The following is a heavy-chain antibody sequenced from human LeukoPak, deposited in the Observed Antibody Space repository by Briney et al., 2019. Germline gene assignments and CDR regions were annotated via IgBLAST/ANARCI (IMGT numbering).Heavy chain of an antibody. J-gene: IGHJ4*02. CDR3: ARHIVSSEDIY. Sequence: PGGSLRLSCAASGFTFSSYSMTWVRQAPGKGLEWVSSISSSSSYIYYADSVKGRFTISRDNAKNSLYLQMNSLRAEDTAVYYCARHIVSSEDIYWGQGTLVTVSS. CDR2: ISSSSSYI. V-gene: IGHV3-21*01. D-gene: IGHD2-15*01. CDR1: GFTFSSYS.